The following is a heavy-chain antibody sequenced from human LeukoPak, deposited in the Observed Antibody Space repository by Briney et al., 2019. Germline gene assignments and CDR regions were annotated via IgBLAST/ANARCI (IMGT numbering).Heavy chain of an antibody. Sequence: PSETLSLTCTVSGGSISSGGYYWSWIRQPPGKGLEWIGYIYHSGSTYYNPSLKSRVTISVDRSKNQFSLKLSSVTAADTAVYYCARIDIVVEPAVMWGWFDPWGQGTLVTVSS. D-gene: IGHD2-2*01. CDR2: IYHSGST. CDR1: GGSISSGGYY. CDR3: ARIDIVVEPAVMWGWFDP. J-gene: IGHJ5*02. V-gene: IGHV4-30-2*01.